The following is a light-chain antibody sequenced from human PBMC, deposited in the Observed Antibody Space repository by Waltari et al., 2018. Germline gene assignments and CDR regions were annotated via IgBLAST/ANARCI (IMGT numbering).Light chain of an antibody. CDR1: QGITSW. CDR3: QQADSFPWT. J-gene: IGKJ1*01. Sequence: DIQMTQSPSSVSASLGDRVTITCRASQGITSWLGWYQQRPGKAPKLLIYATSRLQNGVPSRFSGSGSGTDFTLTISRLQPEDFATYYCQQADSFPWTFGQGTKVEIK. V-gene: IGKV1-12*02. CDR2: ATS.